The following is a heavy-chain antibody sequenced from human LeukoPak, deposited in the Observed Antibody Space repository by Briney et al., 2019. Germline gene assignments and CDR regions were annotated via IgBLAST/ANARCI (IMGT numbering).Heavy chain of an antibody. CDR1: GFTFSNAW. V-gene: IGHV3-15*01. Sequence: GGSLRLSCTASGFTFSNAWMSWVRQAPGKGLEWVGRVKSKTDGGTTDYAAPAKGRFTISRDDSKYTLYLQMNSLKTEDTAVYYCAVTGTTIDYWGQGTLVTVSS. CDR2: VKSKTDGGTT. CDR3: AVTGTTIDY. J-gene: IGHJ4*02. D-gene: IGHD1-1*01.